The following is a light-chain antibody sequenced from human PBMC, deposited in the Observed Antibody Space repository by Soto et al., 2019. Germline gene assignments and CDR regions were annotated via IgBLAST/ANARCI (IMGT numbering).Light chain of an antibody. V-gene: IGKV3-15*01. CDR3: QQSNTWPYT. CDR2: GAS. CDR1: QSVSSN. Sequence: EIVMTQSPATLSVSPGERATLSCRASQSVSSNLAWYQQKPGQAPRLLFYGASTRATDIPARFSGSGSGTDFTLTISSLQSEDFAVYYCQQSNTWPYTFGQGTKLEIK. J-gene: IGKJ2*01.